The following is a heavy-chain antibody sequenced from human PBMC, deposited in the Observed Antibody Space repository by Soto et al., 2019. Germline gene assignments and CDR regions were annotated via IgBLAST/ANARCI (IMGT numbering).Heavy chain of an antibody. CDR1: GYTFTSYG. J-gene: IGHJ4*02. Sequence: ASVKVSCKASGYTFTSYGISWVRQAPGQGLEWMGWISAYNGNTNYAQKLQGRVTMTTDTSTSTAYMELRSLRSDDTAVYYCARIMHYDILTGFSSYYFDYWGQGTLVTVSS. D-gene: IGHD3-9*01. CDR3: ARIMHYDILTGFSSYYFDY. V-gene: IGHV1-18*01. CDR2: ISAYNGNT.